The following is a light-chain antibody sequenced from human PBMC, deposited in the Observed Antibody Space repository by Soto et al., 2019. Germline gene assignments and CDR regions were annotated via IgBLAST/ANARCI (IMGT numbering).Light chain of an antibody. CDR1: SSDVGAYNY. CDR3: SSYTSSSTVL. CDR2: DVS. V-gene: IGLV2-14*01. Sequence: QSVLTQPASVSGSPGQSITISCTGTSSDVGAYNYVSWYQQHPGKAHKLMIYDVSNRPSGVSNRFSGSKSGNTASLAISGLQAEDEADYYCSSYTSSSTVLFGGGTKLTVL. J-gene: IGLJ2*01.